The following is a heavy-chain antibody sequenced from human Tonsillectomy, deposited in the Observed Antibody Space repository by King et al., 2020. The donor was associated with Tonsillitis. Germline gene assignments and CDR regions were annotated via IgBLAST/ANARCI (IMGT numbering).Heavy chain of an antibody. Sequence: VQLVESGGGLVKPGGSLRLSCAASGFTFSSYSMNWVRQAPGKGLEWVSSISSSSSYIYYADSVKGRFTISRDNAKNSLYLQMNSLRAEDTAVYYCAREAVYYFGYSWFDPWGQGTLVTVSS. D-gene: IGHD5-12*01. J-gene: IGHJ5*02. CDR1: GFTFSSYS. V-gene: IGHV3-21*01. CDR2: ISSSSSYI. CDR3: AREAVYYFGYSWFDP.